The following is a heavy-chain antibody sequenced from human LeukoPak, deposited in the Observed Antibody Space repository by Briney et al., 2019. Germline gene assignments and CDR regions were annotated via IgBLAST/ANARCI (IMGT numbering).Heavy chain of an antibody. J-gene: IGHJ4*02. D-gene: IGHD5-18*01. V-gene: IGHV1-2*02. CDR3: ARGMDTANY. CDR2: INPKSGGT. Sequence: ASVKVSCKASGYTFTDYYVHWVRQAPGQGLEWMGWINPKSGGTNYAQKFQGRVTMTRDTSISTAYMELSRLRSDDTAVYYCARGMDTANYWGQGTLVTVSS. CDR1: GYTFTDYY.